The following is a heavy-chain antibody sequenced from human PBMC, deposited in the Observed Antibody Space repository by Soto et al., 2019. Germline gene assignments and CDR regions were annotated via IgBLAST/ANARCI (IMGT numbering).Heavy chain of an antibody. Sequence: PLETLSLTCTVSGGSISSYYWSWIRQPPGKGLEWIGYSDYSGSSNYNPSLKSRVTISVDTSKNQFSLKLSSVTAADTAVYYCARDSRITFDYWGQGALVTVSS. CDR2: SDYSGSS. CDR1: GGSISSYY. V-gene: IGHV4-59*01. CDR3: ARDSRITFDY. J-gene: IGHJ4*02. D-gene: IGHD3-10*01.